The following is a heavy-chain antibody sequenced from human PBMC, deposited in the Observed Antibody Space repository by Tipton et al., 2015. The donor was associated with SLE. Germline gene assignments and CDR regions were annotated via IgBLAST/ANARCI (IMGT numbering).Heavy chain of an antibody. V-gene: IGHV3-53*05. CDR1: GFSVSDKY. D-gene: IGHD3-22*01. J-gene: IGHJ4*02. Sequence: SLRLPCAASGFSVSDKYMTWVRQAPGKGLEWVSVIYIGGSKYYGDSVKGRVTISRDTSRNTLDLQMNNLRPEDTAVYYCAKDGADSSGQYVYYFDYWGQGSLVTVSS. CDR2: IYIGGSK. CDR3: AKDGADSSGQYVYYFDY.